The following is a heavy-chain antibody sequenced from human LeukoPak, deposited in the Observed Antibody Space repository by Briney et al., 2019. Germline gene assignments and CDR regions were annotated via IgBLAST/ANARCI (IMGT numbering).Heavy chain of an antibody. CDR1: GFTFGNYG. CDR2: INWNGGST. Sequence: PGGSLRLSCAASGFTFGNYGMSWVRQAPGKGLEWVSGINWNGGSTGYADSVEGRFTISRDNAKNSQYLQMNSLRVGDTAFYYCARAQTYGDSRLLLDYWGQGTLVTVSS. D-gene: IGHD2-21*02. J-gene: IGHJ4*02. V-gene: IGHV3-20*04. CDR3: ARAQTYGDSRLLLDY.